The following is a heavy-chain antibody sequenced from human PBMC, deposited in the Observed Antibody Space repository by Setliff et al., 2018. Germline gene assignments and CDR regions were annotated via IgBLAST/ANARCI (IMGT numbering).Heavy chain of an antibody. CDR1: GYTFTNSI. V-gene: IGHV1-18*04. CDR3: ERLVRHCTRISCQRTSEADL. D-gene: IGHD2-15*01. CDR2: ISAYNGNT. Sequence: ASVKVSCKASGYTFTNSIMNWVRQAPGQGLEWMGWISAYNGNTYHALKFQDRLSMTTDTSTSTAYMELRSLRADDTAVYYCERLVRHCTRISCQRTSEADLWGQGTQVTVSS. J-gene: IGHJ5*02.